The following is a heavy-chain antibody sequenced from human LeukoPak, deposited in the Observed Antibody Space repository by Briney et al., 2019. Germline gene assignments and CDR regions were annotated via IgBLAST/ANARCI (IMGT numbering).Heavy chain of an antibody. D-gene: IGHD6-19*01. V-gene: IGHV3-7*04. CDR3: ARESSSGWYPS. CDR1: GFTFSSYV. J-gene: IGHJ4*02. CDR2: IKQDGSEK. Sequence: GGSLRLSCASSGFTFSSYVINWVRQAPGKGLEWVANIKQDGSEKYYVDSVKGRFTISRDNAKNSLYLQMNSLRAEDTAVYYCARESSSGWYPSWGQGTLVTVSS.